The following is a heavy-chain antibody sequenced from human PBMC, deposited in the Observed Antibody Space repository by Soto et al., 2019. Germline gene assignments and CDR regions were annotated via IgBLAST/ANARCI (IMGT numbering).Heavy chain of an antibody. J-gene: IGHJ6*02. D-gene: IGHD2-2*01. CDR1: GASITKYS. Sequence: PLETLSLTCTVSGASITKYSWSWVRHPAGKGLEWIGRIHASGTTDHNPSLQSRVSMSVDTSKDQVYLKVISVTAADTAVYYCVRDRLAPGREYYYYFGMDVWGQGTTVTVSS. CDR2: IHASGTT. CDR3: VRDRLAPGREYYYYFGMDV. V-gene: IGHV4-4*07.